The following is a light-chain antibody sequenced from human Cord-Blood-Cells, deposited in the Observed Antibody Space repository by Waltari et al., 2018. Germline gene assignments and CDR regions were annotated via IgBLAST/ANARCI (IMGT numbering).Light chain of an antibody. V-gene: IGLV2-23*01. CDR2: EGS. J-gene: IGLJ2*01. CDR1: RSAVGSYNL. CDR3: CSYAGSSSVV. Sequence: QSALTQPASVSGSPGQSITISCTGTRSAVGSYNLVSWYPQHPGKAPKLMIYEGSKRPSGVSNRFSGSKSGNTASLTISGLQAEDEADYYCCSYAGSSSVVFGGGTKLTVL.